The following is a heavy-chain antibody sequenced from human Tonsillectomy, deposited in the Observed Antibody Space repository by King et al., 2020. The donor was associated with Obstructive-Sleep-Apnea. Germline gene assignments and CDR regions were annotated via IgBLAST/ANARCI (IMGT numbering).Heavy chain of an antibody. V-gene: IGHV3-21*01. CDR1: GFTFSSYS. D-gene: IGHD3-9*01. CDR2: ISSSSSYI. Sequence: QLVQSGGGLVKPGGSLRLSCAASGFTFSSYSMNWVRQAPGKGLEWVSSISSSSSYIYYADSVKGRFTISRDNAKNSLYLQMNSLRAEDTAVYYCARASYDILTGLWDGATDAFDIWGQGTMVTVSS. J-gene: IGHJ3*02. CDR3: ARASYDILTGLWDGATDAFDI.